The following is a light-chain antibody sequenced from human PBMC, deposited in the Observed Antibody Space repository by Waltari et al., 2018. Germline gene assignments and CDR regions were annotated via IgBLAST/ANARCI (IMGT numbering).Light chain of an antibody. V-gene: IGKV2-28*01. CDR2: WGS. Sequence: DIVMTQSPLSLPVTPGEPASISCRSSQSLLHSNGYTYLDWYLQKPGQPPQVLIYWGSNRASGVPDRFSGSGSGTDFTLKISRVEAEDVGVYYCMQALQTPRTFGQGTRLEIK. CDR3: MQALQTPRT. J-gene: IGKJ5*01. CDR1: QSLLHSNGYTY.